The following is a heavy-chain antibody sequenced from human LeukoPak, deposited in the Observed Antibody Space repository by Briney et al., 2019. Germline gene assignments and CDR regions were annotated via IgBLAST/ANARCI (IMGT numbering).Heavy chain of an antibody. CDR2: INSDGSST. D-gene: IGHD3-22*01. CDR1: GFTFSSYW. V-gene: IGHV3-74*01. J-gene: IGHJ4*02. Sequence: GGSLRLSCAASGFTFSSYWMHWVRQAPGKGLVWVSRINSDGSSTSYADSVKGRFTISRDNAKNTLYLQMNSLRAVDTAVYYCARVALPYYYDSSGYTFGYWGQGTLVTVSS. CDR3: ARVALPYYYDSSGYTFGY.